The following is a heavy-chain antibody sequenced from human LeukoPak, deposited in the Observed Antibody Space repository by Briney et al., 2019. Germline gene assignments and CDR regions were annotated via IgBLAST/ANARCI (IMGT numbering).Heavy chain of an antibody. D-gene: IGHD3-22*01. CDR2: IYPTGNT. CDR1: GGAIISYY. Sequence: SETLSLTCSVSGGAIISYYWSWIRRPAGKGPEWIGRIYPTGNTDYNPSLKTRVTMSTDLSKKQFSLRLRSVTAADTAVYYCARLKFYDSTGYSPGYYMDVWGKGTAVTVSS. CDR3: ARLKFYDSTGYSPGYYMDV. V-gene: IGHV4-4*07. J-gene: IGHJ6*03.